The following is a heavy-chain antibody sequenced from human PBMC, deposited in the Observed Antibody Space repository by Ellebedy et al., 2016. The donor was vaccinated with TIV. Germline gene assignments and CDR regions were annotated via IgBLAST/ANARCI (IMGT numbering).Heavy chain of an antibody. Sequence: SGPTLVQPPQTLTLTCTLSGLALSASGVCVSWIRQTPGKALEWLALIDRNDETHHSTSLKTRLTISKDTVKNQVVLTMTNMDPVDTATYYCARINYYGSGNYFAGSYYYYGMDVWGQGTTVTVSS. V-gene: IGHV2-70*13. CDR1: GLALSASGVC. CDR3: ARINYYGSGNYFAGSYYYYGMDV. CDR2: IDRNDET. J-gene: IGHJ6*02. D-gene: IGHD3-10*01.